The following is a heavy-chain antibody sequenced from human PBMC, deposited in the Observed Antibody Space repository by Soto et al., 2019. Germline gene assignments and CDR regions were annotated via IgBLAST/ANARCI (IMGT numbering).Heavy chain of an antibody. J-gene: IGHJ4*02. Sequence: QLQLQESGPGLVKPSETLSLTCTVSGGSISSSSYYWGWIRQPPGKGLEWIGSIYYSGSTYYNPSLKSRVTISVDTSKNQFSLKLSSVTAADTAVYYCAREYCTNGVCYFDYWGQGTLVTVSS. V-gene: IGHV4-39*02. CDR2: IYYSGST. D-gene: IGHD2-8*01. CDR1: GGSISSSSYY. CDR3: AREYCTNGVCYFDY.